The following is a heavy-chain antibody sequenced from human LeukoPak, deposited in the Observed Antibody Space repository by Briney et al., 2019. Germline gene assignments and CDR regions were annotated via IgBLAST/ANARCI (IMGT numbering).Heavy chain of an antibody. Sequence: PGGSLRLSCAASGFTFSSYWMSWVRQAPGKGLEWVANINKDGSEKQYVDSVKGRFTISRDNPKNSVYLQMSSLRVEDSAVCYCARDPVQDFDFWGQGIMVTVSS. CDR2: INKDGSEK. J-gene: IGHJ4*02. V-gene: IGHV3-7*01. CDR1: GFTFSSYW. CDR3: ARDPVQDFDF.